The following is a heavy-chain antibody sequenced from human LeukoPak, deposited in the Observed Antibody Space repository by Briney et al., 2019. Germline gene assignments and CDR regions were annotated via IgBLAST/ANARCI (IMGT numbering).Heavy chain of an antibody. J-gene: IGHJ4*02. CDR1: GFTFSSYW. CDR2: IKQDGSEK. D-gene: IGHD6-19*01. V-gene: IGHV3-7*01. CDR3: ARGKIAVAGTASTEFDY. Sequence: GGSLRLSCAASGFTFSSYWMSWVRQAPGKGLEWVAYIKQDGSEKYYVDSVKGRFTIPRDNSKNTLYLQMGSLRAEDMAVYYCARGKIAVAGTASTEFDYWGQGTLVTVSS.